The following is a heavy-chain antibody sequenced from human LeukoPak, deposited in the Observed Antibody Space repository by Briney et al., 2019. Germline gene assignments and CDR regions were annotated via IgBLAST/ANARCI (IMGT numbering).Heavy chain of an antibody. Sequence: ASVKVSCKASGYTFTSYGISWVRQAPGQGLEGMGWISTYNGNPNYAQNFRDRVTMTTDTPTTTAYMELSSLTSDDTAMYYCARARTLHNWFDPWGQGTLVTVSS. CDR1: GYTFTSYG. D-gene: IGHD1-14*01. V-gene: IGHV1-18*01. CDR3: ARARTLHNWFDP. J-gene: IGHJ5*02. CDR2: ISTYNGNP.